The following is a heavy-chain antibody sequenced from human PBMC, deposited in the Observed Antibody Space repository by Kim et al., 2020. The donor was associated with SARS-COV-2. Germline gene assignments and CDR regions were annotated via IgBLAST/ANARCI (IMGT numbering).Heavy chain of an antibody. CDR3: ARRSRSLDS. V-gene: IGHV4-59*08. J-gene: IGHJ4*02. CDR1: SGSISFYY. CDR2: IDNSGST. Sequence: SETLSLTCTVSSGSISFYYWSWIRQPPGKGLEWIGYIDNSGSTNYNPSLKSRVTIAVTTAKNQFSLKLTSVTAADTAVYYYARRSRSLDSWGQGTLVTVSS.